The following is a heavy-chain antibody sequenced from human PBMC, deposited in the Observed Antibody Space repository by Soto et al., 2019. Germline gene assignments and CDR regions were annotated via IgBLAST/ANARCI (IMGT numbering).Heavy chain of an antibody. CDR2: ISYDGSNK. V-gene: IGHV3-30*18. CDR3: AKRHSMKLVDY. J-gene: IGHJ4*02. D-gene: IGHD4-4*01. CDR1: GFTFSSYG. Sequence: QVQLVESGGGVVQPGRSLRLSCAASGFTFSSYGMHWVRQAPGKGLEWVAVISYDGSNKYYADSVKGRFTISRDNSKNTLYLKMNGLRGEDTAVYYCAKRHSMKLVDYWGQGTLVTVSS.